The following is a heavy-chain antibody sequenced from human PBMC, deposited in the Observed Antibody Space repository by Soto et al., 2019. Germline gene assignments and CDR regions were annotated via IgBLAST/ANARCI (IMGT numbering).Heavy chain of an antibody. V-gene: IGHV3-53*01. CDR2: IYSGGST. J-gene: IGHJ4*02. CDR1: GFTFSSCA. Sequence: GGSLRLSCAASGFTFSSCAMGWVRQAPGKGLEWVSVIYSGGSTYYADSVKGRFTISRDNSKNTLYLQMNSLRAEDTAVYYCARNYYDSGGGFDYWGQGTLVTVS. CDR3: ARNYYDSGGGFDY. D-gene: IGHD3-22*01.